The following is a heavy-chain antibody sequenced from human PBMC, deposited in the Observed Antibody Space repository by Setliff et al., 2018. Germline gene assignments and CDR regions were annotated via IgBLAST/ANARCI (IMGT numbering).Heavy chain of an antibody. CDR1: GYTFTSYG. V-gene: IGHV1-18*01. J-gene: IGHJ6*02. Sequence: ASVKVSCKASGYTFTSYGISWVRQAPGQGLEWMGWISAYNGNTNYAQKLQGXXXMTTXXXTXXXXXXXXXXXXXXXXVYYCARSSWSYYGMDVWGQGTTVTVS. CDR2: ISAYNGNT. D-gene: IGHD6-13*01. CDR3: ARSSWSYYGMDV.